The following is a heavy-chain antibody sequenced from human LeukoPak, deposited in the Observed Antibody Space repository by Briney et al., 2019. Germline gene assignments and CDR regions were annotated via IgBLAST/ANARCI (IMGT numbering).Heavy chain of an antibody. J-gene: IGHJ4*02. CDR2: INPSGGST. CDR3: ARDEVVYCSSTSCSTEPSFDY. Sequence: GASVKVSCKASGYTFTSYYMHWVRQAPGQGLEWMGIINPSGGSTSYAQKFQGRVTMTRDTSTSTAYMELRSLRSDDTAVYYCARDEVVYCSSTSCSTEPSFDYWGQGTLVTVSS. D-gene: IGHD2-2*01. CDR1: GYTFTSYY. V-gene: IGHV1-46*01.